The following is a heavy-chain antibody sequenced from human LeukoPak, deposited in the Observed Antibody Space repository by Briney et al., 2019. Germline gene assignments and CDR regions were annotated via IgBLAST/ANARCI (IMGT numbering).Heavy chain of an antibody. V-gene: IGHV1-46*01. J-gene: IGHJ5*01. Sequence: ASVKVSCKASGYTFTSYYMLWVRQAPGQGLEWMGIINPSGGSTSYAQKFQGRVTMTRDTSTSTVYMELGSLRSEDTAVYYCARDAVYGSGTPGWFDPWGQGTLVTVSS. CDR2: INPSGGST. CDR3: ARDAVYGSGTPGWFDP. D-gene: IGHD3-10*01. CDR1: GYTFTSYY.